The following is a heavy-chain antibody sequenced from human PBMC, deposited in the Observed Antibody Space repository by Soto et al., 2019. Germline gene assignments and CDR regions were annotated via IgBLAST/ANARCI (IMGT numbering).Heavy chain of an antibody. CDR3: ATVTLPGGSFFDF. Sequence: QVQLVQSGAGVKKPGSSVKVSCKASGGTFRQNVISWVRQAPGQGLEWMGGIIPTYGTPNYAQKFQGRITIPADKSTSTAYMELNSLNSQDTAVYFCATVTLPGGSFFDFWGQGTLVTVSS. D-gene: IGHD4-17*01. J-gene: IGHJ4*02. V-gene: IGHV1-69*06. CDR1: GGTFRQNV. CDR2: IIPTYGTP.